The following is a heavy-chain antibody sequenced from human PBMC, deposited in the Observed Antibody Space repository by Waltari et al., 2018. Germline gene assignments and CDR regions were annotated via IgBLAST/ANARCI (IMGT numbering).Heavy chain of an antibody. CDR1: GDSISDSDYY. J-gene: IGHJ4*02. Sequence: QVQLQESGPGLVKPSQTLSLTCTVSGDSISDSDYYWTWVRQPPGKGLEWIGYTHFSGSTFYTPSLKSRLTLSLEMSKNQFSLRLSSVTAADTAVYYCARAFCSSTSCYHPHHYFDFWGQGTLVTVSS. V-gene: IGHV4-30-4*01. CDR3: ARAFCSSTSCYHPHHYFDF. D-gene: IGHD2-2*01. CDR2: THFSGST.